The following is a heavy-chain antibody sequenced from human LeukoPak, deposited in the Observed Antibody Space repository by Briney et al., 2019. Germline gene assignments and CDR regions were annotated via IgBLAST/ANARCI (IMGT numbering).Heavy chain of an antibody. CDR2: ISASGGST. CDR3: AKGASSGYYYFDY. Sequence: GGSLRLSCAASGFTFSSNAMSWVRQAPGKGLEWVSGISASGGSTYYADSVKGRFTISRDNSKNTLYLQVNSLRAEDSAVYYCAKGASSGYYYFDYWGQGTLVTVSS. CDR1: GFTFSSNA. J-gene: IGHJ4*02. V-gene: IGHV3-23*01. D-gene: IGHD3-22*01.